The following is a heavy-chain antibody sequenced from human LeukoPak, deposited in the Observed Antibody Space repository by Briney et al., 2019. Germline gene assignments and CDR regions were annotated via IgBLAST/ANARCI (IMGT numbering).Heavy chain of an antibody. CDR3: ARYFGSGNYYTDS. J-gene: IGHJ4*02. V-gene: IGHV3-66*01. CDR1: GFSISSNY. D-gene: IGHD3-10*01. CDR2: IYSGGST. Sequence: PGGSLRLSCAASGFSISSNYMTWVRQAPGKGLEWVSVIYSGGSTYYADSVKVRFTISRGNSKNTLYLQMNSLRAEDTAAYYCARYFGSGNYYTDSWGQGTLVTVSS.